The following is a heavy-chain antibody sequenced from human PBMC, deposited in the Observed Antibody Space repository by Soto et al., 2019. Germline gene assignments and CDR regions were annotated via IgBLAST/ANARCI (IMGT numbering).Heavy chain of an antibody. CDR2: ISAYNGNT. Sequence: GASVKFSCKASGYTFTSYGISWVRQAPGQVLECMVWISAYNGNTNYXXKLQGRVXXTTDTSTSTAXMELRXLRSDDTAVYYCARVPPYGDSDLDYWGQGTLVTVSS. CDR1: GYTFTSYG. V-gene: IGHV1-18*01. J-gene: IGHJ4*02. D-gene: IGHD4-17*01. CDR3: ARVPPYGDSDLDY.